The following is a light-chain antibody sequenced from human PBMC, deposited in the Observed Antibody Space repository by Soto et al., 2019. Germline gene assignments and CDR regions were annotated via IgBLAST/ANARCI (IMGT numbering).Light chain of an antibody. V-gene: IGKV1-39*01. J-gene: IGKJ5*01. CDR2: AAS. Sequence: DIQMTRSPSSLSASVGDRVTITCRASQSISSYLNWYQQKPGKAPKLLIYAASSLQSGVPSRFSGSGSGTDFTLTISSLQPEDFATYYCRQSYSTPITFGQGTRLEIK. CDR1: QSISSY. CDR3: RQSYSTPIT.